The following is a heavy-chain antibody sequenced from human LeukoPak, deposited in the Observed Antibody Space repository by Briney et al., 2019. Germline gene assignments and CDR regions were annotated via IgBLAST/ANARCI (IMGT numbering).Heavy chain of an antibody. D-gene: IGHD3-10*01. CDR2: INTDGSST. V-gene: IGHV3-74*01. Sequence: GGSLRLSCAASGFTFSSYWMHWVRQAPGKGLVWVSRINTDGSSTSYADSVKGRFTISRDNAKKSLYLQMNSLRPEDTALYYCVKASDLLWSFDYWGQGTLVTVS. J-gene: IGHJ4*02. CDR1: GFTFSSYW. CDR3: VKASDLLWSFDY.